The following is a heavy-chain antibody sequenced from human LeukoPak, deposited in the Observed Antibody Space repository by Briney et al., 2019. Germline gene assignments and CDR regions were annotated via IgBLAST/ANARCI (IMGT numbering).Heavy chain of an antibody. J-gene: IGHJ4*02. V-gene: IGHV4-59*01. CDR1: AGSISSYY. CDR3: ARVGVVVTAIPYTTYYFDY. Sequence: PSETLSLSCTVSAGSISSYYWSWIRQPPGKGLEWLGYIFYSGSTNYNPSLKSRVTISVDTSKNQFSLKLSSVTAADTAVYYCARVGVVVTAIPYTTYYFDYWGQGTLVTVSS. CDR2: IFYSGST. D-gene: IGHD2-21*02.